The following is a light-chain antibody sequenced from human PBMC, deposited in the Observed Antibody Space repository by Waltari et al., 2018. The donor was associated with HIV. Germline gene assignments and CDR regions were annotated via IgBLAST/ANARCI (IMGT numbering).Light chain of an antibody. CDR1: QVIWRA. V-gene: IGKV1D-13*01. J-gene: IGKJ4*01. CDR2: DAS. CDR3: QQFNDYPLT. Sequence: AIQLTQSPSSLSASVGDRVTITWRASQVIWRALAWYQQKPGKAPNLLIYDASILESGVSSRFSGSGSGTDFTLTISSLQPEDFASYYCQQFNDYPLTFGGGTKVEIQ.